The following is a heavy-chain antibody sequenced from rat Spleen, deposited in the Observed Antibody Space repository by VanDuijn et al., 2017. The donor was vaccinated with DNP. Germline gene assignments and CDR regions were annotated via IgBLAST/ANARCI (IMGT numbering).Heavy chain of an antibody. CDR2: ITPSGNSA. V-gene: IGHV5-25*01. CDR1: GFTFNDYD. CDR3: ARHGVFYGLTFAY. Sequence: EVQLVESGGGLVQPGGSLKLSCVASGFTFNDYDMAWVRQAPAKGLEWVTSITPSGNSAFYRDSVKGRFTVSRDNANSSLSLQMDNLRSEDTAAYYCARHGVFYGLTFAYWGQGTSVTVSS. D-gene: IGHD1-6*01. J-gene: IGHJ4*01.